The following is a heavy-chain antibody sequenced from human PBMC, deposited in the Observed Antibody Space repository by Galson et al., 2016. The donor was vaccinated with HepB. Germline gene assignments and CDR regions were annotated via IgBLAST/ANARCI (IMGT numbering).Heavy chain of an antibody. V-gene: IGHV1-69*13. D-gene: IGHD3-10*01. Sequence: SVKVSCKASGGTFSSNHINWVRQAPGQGLEWMGGIIPVFGPTTYAQKFQGRVTITADESTTTAYMELTSLRSEDTAVDYCARAWGSGSGSYFMPFFDYWGHGTLVTVSS. CDR3: ARAWGSGSGSYFMPFFDY. CDR1: GGTFSSNH. J-gene: IGHJ4*01. CDR2: IIPVFGPT.